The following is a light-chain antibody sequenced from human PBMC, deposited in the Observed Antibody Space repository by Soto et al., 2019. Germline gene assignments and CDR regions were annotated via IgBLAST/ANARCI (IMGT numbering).Light chain of an antibody. V-gene: IGKV1-5*01. Sequence: DIQMTQSPSTLSVSGGDRVTITCRASQDVSNSLAWYQQKPGEAPKLLLYDASIMESGVPSRFSGSKSGTEFTLTITSLQPDDFATYYCQQYNDDWTFGQGTNVELK. J-gene: IGKJ1*01. CDR3: QQYNDDWT. CDR2: DAS. CDR1: QDVSNS.